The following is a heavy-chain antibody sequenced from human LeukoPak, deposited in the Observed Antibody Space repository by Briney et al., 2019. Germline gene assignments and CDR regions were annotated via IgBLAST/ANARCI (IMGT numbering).Heavy chain of an antibody. CDR3: ARVIGDCFDY. V-gene: IGHV4-31*03. D-gene: IGHD1-26*01. CDR1: GGSISSGGYY. J-gene: IGHJ4*02. CDR2: IHYSGST. Sequence: SETLSLTCTVSGGSISSGGYYWSWIRQHPGTGLEWIGYIHYSGSTYYNPSLKSRVTISVDTSKNQFSLKLSSVTAADTAVYYCARVIGDCFDYWGQGTLVTVSS.